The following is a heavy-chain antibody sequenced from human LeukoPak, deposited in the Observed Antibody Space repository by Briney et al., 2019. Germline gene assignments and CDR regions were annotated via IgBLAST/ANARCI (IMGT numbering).Heavy chain of an antibody. V-gene: IGHV3-7*05. Sequence: GGSLRPSCAASGFTFSRQWMSWVRQAPGKGLEWVANIIPDVSDKYYVDSVKGRFTISRDNAKSSLYLQMNSLRAEDTAVYYCAKLPYGDYNHHGGQGTLVTVSS. CDR2: IIPDVSDK. D-gene: IGHD4-17*01. CDR1: GFTFSRQW. CDR3: AKLPYGDYNHH. J-gene: IGHJ4*02.